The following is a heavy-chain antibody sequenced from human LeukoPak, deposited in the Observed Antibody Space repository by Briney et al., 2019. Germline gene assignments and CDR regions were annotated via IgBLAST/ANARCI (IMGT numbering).Heavy chain of an antibody. CDR1: GFTFSSYS. J-gene: IGHJ4*02. V-gene: IGHV3-48*04. CDR3: AIESSSWYGPLFDY. CDR2: ISSSSSTI. Sequence: QAGGSLRLSCAASGFTFSSYSMNWVCQAPGKGLEWVSYISSSSSTIYYADSVKGRFTISRDNAKNSLYLQMNSLRAEDTAVYYCAIESSSWYGPLFDYWGQGTLVTVSS. D-gene: IGHD6-13*01.